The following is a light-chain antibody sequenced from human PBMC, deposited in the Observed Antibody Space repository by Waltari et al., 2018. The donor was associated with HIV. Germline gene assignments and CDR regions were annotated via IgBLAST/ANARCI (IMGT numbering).Light chain of an antibody. J-gene: IGLJ2*01. CDR2: EVS. CDR1: SSAVGGYNY. CDR3: SSYTSSSVL. V-gene: IGLV2-14*01. Sequence: QSALTQPASVSGSPGQSITISCPGTSSAVGGYNYVSWYQQHPGKAPKLMIYEVSNRPSGVSNRFSGSKSGNTASLTISGLQAEDEADYYCSSYTSSSVLFGGGTKVTVL.